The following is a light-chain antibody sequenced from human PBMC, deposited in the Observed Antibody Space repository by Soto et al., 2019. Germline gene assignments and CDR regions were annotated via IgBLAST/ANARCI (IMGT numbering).Light chain of an antibody. CDR2: YAS. CDR1: ESVHSN. V-gene: IGKV3-15*01. J-gene: IGKJ1*01. CDR3: QHYSNCPPT. Sequence: EMVMTQSPATLSVSPGERVTLSCRASESVHSNIGWYQQKPGQGPSLLIYYASTRVTGVPDRFSGSGSGTELTLTMSSLQSDDFEVYYCQHYSNCPPTFGPGTKVEIK.